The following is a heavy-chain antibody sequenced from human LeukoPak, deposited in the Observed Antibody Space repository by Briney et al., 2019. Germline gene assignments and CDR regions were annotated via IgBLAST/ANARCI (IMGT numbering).Heavy chain of an antibody. CDR3: AKDSSPGGMDV. CDR1: GFTFSSYG. V-gene: IGHV3-30*18. J-gene: IGHJ6*02. Sequence: GRSLRLSCAASGFTFSSYGMHWVRQAPGKGLEWVAVISYDGSNKYYADSVKGRFTISRDNSKNTLYLQMISLRAEDTAVYYCAKDSSPGGMDVWGQGTTVTVSS. CDR2: ISYDGSNK.